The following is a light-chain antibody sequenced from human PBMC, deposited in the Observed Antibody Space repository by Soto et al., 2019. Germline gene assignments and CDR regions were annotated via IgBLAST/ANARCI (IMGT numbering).Light chain of an antibody. V-gene: IGKV3-15*01. CDR1: QSVGSN. Sequence: EIVMTQSPATLSVSPGERATLSCRASQSVGSNLAWYQQKPGQAPRLLIYDASTRATGIPARFSGSGSGTEFTLTISSLQSEDFAFYYCQQGSSWPPRVTFGPGTKVDIK. CDR3: QQGSSWPPRVT. CDR2: DAS. J-gene: IGKJ3*01.